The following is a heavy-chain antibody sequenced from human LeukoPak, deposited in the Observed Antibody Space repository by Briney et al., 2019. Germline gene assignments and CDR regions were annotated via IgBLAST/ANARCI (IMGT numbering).Heavy chain of an antibody. D-gene: IGHD3-22*01. CDR2: IYYSGST. CDR3: ARSFRYYDSSGYYLPFGY. CDR1: GGSFSGYY. V-gene: IGHV4-34*01. J-gene: IGHJ4*02. Sequence: PSETLSLTCAVYGGSFSGYYWTWIRQPPGKGLEWIGSIYYSGSTYYNPSLKSRVTISVDTSKNQFSLKLSSVTAADTAVYYCARSFRYYDSSGYYLPFGYWGQGTLVTVSS.